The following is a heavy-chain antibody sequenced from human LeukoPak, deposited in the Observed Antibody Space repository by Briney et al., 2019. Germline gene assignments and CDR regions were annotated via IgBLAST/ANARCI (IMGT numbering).Heavy chain of an antibody. CDR2: INHSGST. CDR1: GGSFSGYY. V-gene: IGHV4-34*01. D-gene: IGHD3-22*01. J-gene: IGHJ4*02. CDR3: ARGIYDSSGYYSFYFDY. Sequence: SETLSLTCAVYGGSFSGYYWSWIRQAPGKGLEWIGEINHSGSTNYNPSLKSRVTISVDTSKNQFSLKLSSVTAADTAVYYCARGIYDSSGYYSFYFDYWGQGTLVTVSS.